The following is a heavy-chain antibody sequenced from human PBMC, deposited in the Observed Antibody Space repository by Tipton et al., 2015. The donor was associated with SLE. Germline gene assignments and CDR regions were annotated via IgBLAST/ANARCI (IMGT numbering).Heavy chain of an antibody. J-gene: IGHJ4*02. D-gene: IGHD6-19*01. Sequence: GSLRHSCAASGFTFSSYSMNWVRQAPGKGLEWVSSISSSSSYIYYADSVKGRFTISRDNAKNSLYLQMNSLRAEDTAVYYCARGAGSGWYVDYWGQGTLVTVSS. CDR3: ARGAGSGWYVDY. V-gene: IGHV3-21*01. CDR2: ISSSSSYI. CDR1: GFTFSSYS.